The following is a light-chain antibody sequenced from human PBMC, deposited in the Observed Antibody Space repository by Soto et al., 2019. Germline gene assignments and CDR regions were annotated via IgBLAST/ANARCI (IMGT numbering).Light chain of an antibody. V-gene: IGKV3D-20*02. CDR1: QIVTSTY. J-gene: IGKJ1*01. CDR2: DAS. CDR3: QQRSNWPPT. Sequence: EIVLTQSPGTLSLSPGERATLSCRASQIVTSTYLACWQQKPGQAPRLLIYDASTRATGSPNRYSGSGSGTDFTLTISSREPEDFAVYYCQQRSNWPPTFGQGTKVDIK.